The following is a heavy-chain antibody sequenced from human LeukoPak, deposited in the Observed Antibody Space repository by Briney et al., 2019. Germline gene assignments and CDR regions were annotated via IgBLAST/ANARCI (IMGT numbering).Heavy chain of an antibody. Sequence: GASVKVSCKASGGTFSSYAISWVRQAPGQGLEWMGGIIPIFGTANYAQKFQGRVTITADKSTSTAYMELSSLRSEDTAVYYCARVQRYFDWLPPGGFDYWGQGTLVTVSS. CDR3: ARVQRYFDWLPPGGFDY. CDR2: IIPIFGTA. D-gene: IGHD3-9*01. J-gene: IGHJ4*02. CDR1: GGTFSSYA. V-gene: IGHV1-69*06.